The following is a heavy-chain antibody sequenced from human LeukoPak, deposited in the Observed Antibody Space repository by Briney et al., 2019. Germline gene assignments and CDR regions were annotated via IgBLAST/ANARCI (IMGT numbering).Heavy chain of an antibody. V-gene: IGHV1-2*02. Sequence: ASVKVSCKASGYTFTGYYMHWVRQAPGQGLEWMGWINPNSGGTNYAQKFQGRVTMTRDTSISTAYMELSRLRSDDTAVYYCARDLVVVVPAATGTGWFDPWGQGTLVTVSS. D-gene: IGHD2-2*01. CDR1: GYTFTGYY. CDR2: INPNSGGT. J-gene: IGHJ5*02. CDR3: ARDLVVVVPAATGTGWFDP.